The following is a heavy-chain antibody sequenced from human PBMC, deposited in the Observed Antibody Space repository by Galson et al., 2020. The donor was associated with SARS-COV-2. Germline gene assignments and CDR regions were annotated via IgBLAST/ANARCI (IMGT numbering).Heavy chain of an antibody. J-gene: IGHJ4*02. CDR1: GFTFSNYW. CDR3: ARDGGITGTDRRDS. V-gene: IGHV3-74*01. D-gene: IGHD1-20*01. CDR2: INSDGSST. Sequence: GGSLRLSCTASGFTFSNYWIHWVRQAPGKGLLWVSRINSDGSSTIYADSVKGRFIISRDNTKNKLYLQMNSLRAEDSAVYYCARDGGITGTDRRDSWGQGTLVTVSS.